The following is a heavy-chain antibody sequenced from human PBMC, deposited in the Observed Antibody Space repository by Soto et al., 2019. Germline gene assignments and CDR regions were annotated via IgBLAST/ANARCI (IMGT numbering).Heavy chain of an antibody. J-gene: IGHJ5*02. Sequence: SETLSLTCTVSGGSISSGDYYWSWIRQPPGKGLECIGYIYYSGSTYYNPSLKSRVTISVDTSKNQFSLKLSSVTAADTAVYYCAGLEVRGVIIPSSGWFDPWGQGTLVTVSS. CDR2: IYYSGST. D-gene: IGHD3-10*01. V-gene: IGHV4-30-4*01. CDR1: GGSISSGDYY. CDR3: AGLEVRGVIIPSSGWFDP.